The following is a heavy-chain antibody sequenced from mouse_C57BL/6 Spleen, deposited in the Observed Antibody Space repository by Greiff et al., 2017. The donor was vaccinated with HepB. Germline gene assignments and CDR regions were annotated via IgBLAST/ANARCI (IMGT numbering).Heavy chain of an antibody. CDR3: ARPVITTVVAPYWYFDV. V-gene: IGHV1-82*01. J-gene: IGHJ1*03. CDR1: GYAFSSSW. CDR2: IYPGDGDT. D-gene: IGHD1-1*01. Sequence: QVQLKQSGPELVKPGASVKISCKASGYAFSSSWMNWVKQRPGKGLEWIGRIYPGDGDTNYNGKFKGKATLTADKSSGTAYMQLSSLTSEDSAVYFCARPVITTVVAPYWYFDVWGTGTTVTVSS.